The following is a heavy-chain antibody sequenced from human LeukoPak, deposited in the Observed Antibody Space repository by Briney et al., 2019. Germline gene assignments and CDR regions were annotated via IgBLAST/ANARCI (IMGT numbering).Heavy chain of an antibody. Sequence: GGSLRLSCAASGFTFSSYWMSWVRQAPGKGLEWVANIKQDGSEKYYVDSVKGRFTISRDNAKNSLYLQMNSLRAEDTAVYYCVCQWLALNWFDPWGQGTLVTVSS. D-gene: IGHD6-19*01. J-gene: IGHJ5*02. V-gene: IGHV3-7*01. CDR3: VCQWLALNWFDP. CDR2: IKQDGSEK. CDR1: GFTFSSYW.